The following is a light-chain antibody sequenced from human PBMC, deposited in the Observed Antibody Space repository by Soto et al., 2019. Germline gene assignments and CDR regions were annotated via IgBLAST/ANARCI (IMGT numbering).Light chain of an antibody. CDR2: SAS. V-gene: IGKV3-15*01. CDR1: QSISTA. J-gene: IGKJ2*01. Sequence: EIVMTQSPATLSVSPGERATLSCRASQSISTALAWYQQKPGQPPRLLIYSASTMATRVPARFTRSGSGSEFSLTISGLQSEDFAVYYCQQGHNWPLTFGQGTRLEI. CDR3: QQGHNWPLT.